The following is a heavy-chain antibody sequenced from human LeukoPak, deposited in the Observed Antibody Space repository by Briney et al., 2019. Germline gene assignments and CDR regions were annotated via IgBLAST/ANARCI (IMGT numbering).Heavy chain of an antibody. Sequence: SETLSLTCAVSGYSISSGYCWGWIRQPPGKGLEWIGSIYHSGSTYYNPSLKSRVTISVDTSKNQFSLKLSSVTAADTAVYYCARCGSGSYYTYYYYGMDVWGKGTSVTVSS. J-gene: IGHJ6*04. CDR3: ARCGSGSYYTYYYYGMDV. CDR2: IYHSGST. V-gene: IGHV4-38-2*01. D-gene: IGHD3-10*01. CDR1: GYSISSGYC.